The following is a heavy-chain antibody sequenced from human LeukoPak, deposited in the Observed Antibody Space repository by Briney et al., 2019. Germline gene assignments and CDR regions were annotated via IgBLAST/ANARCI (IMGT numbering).Heavy chain of an antibody. CDR1: GFTVSSNY. CDR3: PSNLTTGN. J-gene: IGHJ4*02. V-gene: IGHV3-66*01. D-gene: IGHD4-17*01. Sequence: QTGGSLRLSCLVSGFTVSSNYMSWVRQTPGKGLEWVSVIYSGGTTKYADSVKGRFTIYRDTSKNTLFLQMNSLRVEDTAVYYCPSNLTTGNWGQGPMAAFSS. CDR2: IYSGGTT.